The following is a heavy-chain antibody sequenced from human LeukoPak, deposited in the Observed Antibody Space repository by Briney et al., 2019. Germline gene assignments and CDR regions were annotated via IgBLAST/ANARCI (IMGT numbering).Heavy chain of an antibody. CDR1: GFTFSIYE. Sequence: GGSLRLSCAASGFTFSIYEMNWVPQAPGKGLEWVSYISTTGSSIYYADSVKGRFTISRDNVKNLLYLQMNSLRAEDTAVYYCARVQRGIAVALDYWGQGTLATVSS. D-gene: IGHD6-19*01. J-gene: IGHJ4*02. CDR2: ISTTGSSI. V-gene: IGHV3-48*03. CDR3: ARVQRGIAVALDY.